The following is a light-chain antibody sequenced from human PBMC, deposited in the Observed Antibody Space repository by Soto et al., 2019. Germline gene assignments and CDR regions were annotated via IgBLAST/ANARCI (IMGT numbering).Light chain of an antibody. V-gene: IGLV1-47*01. CDR3: AAWDDSRSAHYV. J-gene: IGLJ1*01. CDR1: SSNIGSNY. Sequence: QSVLTQPPSASGTPGQRVTISCSGSSSNIGSNYVYWYQQLPGTAPKLLIYRNNQRPSGVPDRFSGSKSGTSASLAISGLRSEDEADYYCAAWDDSRSAHYVFGTGTKVTVL. CDR2: RNN.